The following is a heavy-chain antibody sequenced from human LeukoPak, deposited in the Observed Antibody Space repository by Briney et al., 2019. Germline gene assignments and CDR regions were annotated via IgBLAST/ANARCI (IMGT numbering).Heavy chain of an antibody. CDR1: GGSFSNYY. CDR3: ACNAVRYSAYDREEDPSDI. J-gene: IGHJ3*02. CDR2: INHSGST. Sequence: SETLSLTCAVYGGSFSNYYWSWIRQPPGKGLERIGEINHSGSTKYNPSLKSRVTMSVDASTNQFFLRLTSVTAADTAVYYCACNAVRYSAYDREEDPSDIWGQGTMVTVSS. D-gene: IGHD5-12*01. V-gene: IGHV4-34*01.